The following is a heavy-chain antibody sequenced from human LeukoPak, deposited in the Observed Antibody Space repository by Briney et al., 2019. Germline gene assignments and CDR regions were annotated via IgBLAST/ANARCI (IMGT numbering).Heavy chain of an antibody. CDR2: IYWDDDK. D-gene: IGHD3-22*01. J-gene: IGHJ3*02. CDR3: AHRPGLYDSSGPDAFDI. V-gene: IGHV2-5*02. Sequence: SGPTLVNPTQTLTLTCTFSGFSLSTGGVGVGWIRQPPGKALEWLALIYWDDDKRYSPSLKSRLTITKDTSKNQVVLTMTNMDPVDTATYYCAHRPGLYDSSGPDAFDIWGQGTMVTVSS. CDR1: GFSLSTGGVG.